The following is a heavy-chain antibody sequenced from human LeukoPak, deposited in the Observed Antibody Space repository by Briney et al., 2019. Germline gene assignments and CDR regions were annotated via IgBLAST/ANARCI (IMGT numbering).Heavy chain of an antibody. CDR1: GGSISSCY. J-gene: IGHJ5*02. CDR2: IYTSGST. CDR3: ARLGGYSGYEAWFDP. V-gene: IGHV4-4*09. Sequence: PSETLSLTCTVSGGSISSCYWSWIRQPPGKGLEWIGYIYTSGSTNYNPSLKSRVTISVDTSKNQFSLKLSSVTAADTAVYYCARLGGYSGYEAWFDPWGQGTLVTVSS. D-gene: IGHD5-12*01.